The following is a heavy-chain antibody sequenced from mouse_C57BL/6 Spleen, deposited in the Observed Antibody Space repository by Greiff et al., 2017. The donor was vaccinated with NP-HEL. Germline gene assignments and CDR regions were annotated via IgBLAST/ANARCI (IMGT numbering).Heavy chain of an antibody. V-gene: IGHV5-12*01. J-gene: IGHJ4*01. CDR1: GFTFSDYY. D-gene: IGHD2-3*01. CDR3: ARGIYDGYTGAMDY. CDR2: ISNGGGST. Sequence: EVQGVESGGGLVKPGGSLKLSCAASGFTFSDYYMYWVRQTPEKRLEWVAYISNGGGSTYYPDTVKGRFTISRDNTKNTLYLQMSRLKSEDTAMYYCARGIYDGYTGAMDYWGQGTSVTVSS.